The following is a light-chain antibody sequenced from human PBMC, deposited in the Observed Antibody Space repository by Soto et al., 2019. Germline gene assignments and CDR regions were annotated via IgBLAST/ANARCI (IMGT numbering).Light chain of an antibody. J-gene: IGLJ1*01. CDR2: GNS. CDR3: QSYDNSLSGYV. Sequence: QSVLTQPPSVSGAPGQRVTISCTGSSSNIGAGYGVHWYQQLPGTAPKLLIYGNSNRPSGVPDRFSGSKSGTSASLAITGLQAEDEADYSCQSYDNSLSGYVFGTGTKVNVL. CDR1: SSNIGAGYG. V-gene: IGLV1-40*01.